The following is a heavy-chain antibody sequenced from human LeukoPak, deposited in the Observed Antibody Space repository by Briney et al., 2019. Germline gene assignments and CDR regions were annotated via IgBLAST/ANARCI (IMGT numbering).Heavy chain of an antibody. V-gene: IGHV4-39*07. CDR3: ARVGRSGSYRGLRFAGPYYFDY. CDR2: IYYSGST. D-gene: IGHD1-26*01. CDR1: GGSISSSSYY. Sequence: SETLSLTCTVSGGSISSSSYYWGWIRQPPGKGLEWIGSIYYSGSTYYNPSLKSRVTISVDTSKNQFSLKLSSVTAADTAVYYCARVGRSGSYRGLRFAGPYYFDYWGQGTLVTVSS. J-gene: IGHJ4*02.